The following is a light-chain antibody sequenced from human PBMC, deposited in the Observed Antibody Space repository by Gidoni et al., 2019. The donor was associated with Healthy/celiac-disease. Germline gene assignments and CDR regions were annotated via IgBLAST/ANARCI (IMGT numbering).Light chain of an antibody. J-gene: IGLJ2*01. CDR3: SANAGSNNLV. Sequence: SALTQPPSAYGSPGQSVTIACTGTTSDVGGYNYVTWYQQHPGKAPYLMIYVVSKRPSGVPDRFAGSKSGNTASLTVAGLQAEEEADYYCSANAGSNNLVFGGGTKLTVL. CDR1: TSDVGGYNY. CDR2: VVS. V-gene: IGLV2-8*01.